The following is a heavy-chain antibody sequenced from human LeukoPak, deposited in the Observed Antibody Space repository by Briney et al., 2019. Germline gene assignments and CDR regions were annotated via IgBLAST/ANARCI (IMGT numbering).Heavy chain of an antibody. CDR3: AKGFGYCSSTSCFREIDAFDI. CDR1: GFTFSSYA. Sequence: PAGALRLSCAASGFTFSSYAMSWVRQAPAKGLKCVSAIRDSGSSAHYADSVKGRFTTSRDNSKNTLFLQMNSLRAEDTAIYYCAKGFGYCSSTSCFREIDAFDIWGQGTMVTSLQ. CDR2: IRDSGSSA. V-gene: IGHV3-23*01. J-gene: IGHJ3*02. D-gene: IGHD2-2*01.